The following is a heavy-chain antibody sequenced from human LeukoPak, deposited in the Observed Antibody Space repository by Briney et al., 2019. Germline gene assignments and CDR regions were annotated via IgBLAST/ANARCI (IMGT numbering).Heavy chain of an antibody. D-gene: IGHD3-16*01. J-gene: IGHJ6*03. CDR2: IIPIFGTA. V-gene: IGHV1-69*05. CDR1: GGTFSSYA. Sequence: ASVKVSCKASGGTFSSYAISWVRQAPGQGHEWMGGIIPIFGTANYAQKFQGRVTITTDESTSTAYMELSSLRSEDTAVYYCARVSQRFGYYYYMDVWGKGTTVTVSS. CDR3: ARVSQRFGYYYYMDV.